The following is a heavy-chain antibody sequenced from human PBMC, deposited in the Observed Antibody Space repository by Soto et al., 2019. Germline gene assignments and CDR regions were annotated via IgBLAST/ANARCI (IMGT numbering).Heavy chain of an antibody. D-gene: IGHD3-10*01. J-gene: IGHJ5*02. CDR3: ASRISLGRALWGFHP. V-gene: IGHV4-59*08. Sequence: PSETLSLTCTVSGGSISSYYWSWIRQPPGKGLEWIGYIYYSGSTNYNPSLKSRVTISLDTSKNQFSLNLTSVTAADTAVYYCASRISLGRALWGFHPWGQGTLVTVSS. CDR2: IYYSGST. CDR1: GGSISSYY.